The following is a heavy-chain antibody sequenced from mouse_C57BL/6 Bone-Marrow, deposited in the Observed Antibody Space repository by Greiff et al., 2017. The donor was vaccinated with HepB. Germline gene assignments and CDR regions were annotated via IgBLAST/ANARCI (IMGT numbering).Heavy chain of an antibody. CDR1: GYTFTSYW. CDR3: ARVDY. V-gene: IGHV1-53*01. CDR2: INPSNGGT. Sequence: VQLQQSGTELVKPGASVKLSCKASGYTFTSYWMHWVKQRPGQGLEWIGNINPSNGGTSYNQKFKGKATLTVNKSSSTAYMELRSLTSEDSAVYYCARVDYWGQGTTLTVSS. J-gene: IGHJ2*01.